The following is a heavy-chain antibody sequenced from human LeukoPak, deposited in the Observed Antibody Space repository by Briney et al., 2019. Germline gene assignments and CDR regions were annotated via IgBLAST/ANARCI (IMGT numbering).Heavy chain of an antibody. CDR3: TRDYDFWSGYSDY. J-gene: IGHJ4*02. CDR2: IRSKAYGGTT. V-gene: IGHV3-49*04. CDR1: GFTFSNYN. Sequence: GGSLRLSCAASGFTFSNYNMNWVRQAPGKGLEWVGFIRSKAYGGTTEYAASVKGRFTISRDDSKSIAYLQMNSLKTEDTAVYYCTRDYDFWSGYSDYWGQGTLVTVSS. D-gene: IGHD3-3*01.